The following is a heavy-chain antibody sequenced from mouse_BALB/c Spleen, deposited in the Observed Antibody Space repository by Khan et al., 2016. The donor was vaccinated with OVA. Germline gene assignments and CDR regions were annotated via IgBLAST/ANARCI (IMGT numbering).Heavy chain of an antibody. J-gene: IGHJ3*01. V-gene: IGHV1-77*01. Sequence: QVQLQQSGAELARPGASVKLSCKASGYTFTDYYINWVKQRTGQGLEWIGEISPGSGDTYYTERLKGKATLTADKSSSTAYMQLSSLTSEASAVYFCARRNYFGYTFADWVQGTLVTVSA. CDR1: GYTFTDYY. CDR3: ARRNYFGYTFAD. CDR2: ISPGSGDT. D-gene: IGHD1-2*01.